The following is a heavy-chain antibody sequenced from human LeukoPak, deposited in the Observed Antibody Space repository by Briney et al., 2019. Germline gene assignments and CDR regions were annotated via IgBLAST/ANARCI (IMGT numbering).Heavy chain of an antibody. Sequence: GGSLRLSCAASGFTFSSYAMSWVRQAPGKGLEWVSAISGSGGSTYYADSVKGRFTISRDNAKNTLYLQMNSLRAEDTAVYYCAKAPLTAYYDILTGTMEGRADYWGQGTLVTVSS. J-gene: IGHJ4*02. CDR3: AKAPLTAYYDILTGTMEGRADY. D-gene: IGHD3-9*01. CDR1: GFTFSSYA. V-gene: IGHV3-23*01. CDR2: ISGSGGST.